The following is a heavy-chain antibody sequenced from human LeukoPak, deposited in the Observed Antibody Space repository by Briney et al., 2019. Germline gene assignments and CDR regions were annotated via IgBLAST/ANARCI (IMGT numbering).Heavy chain of an antibody. CDR2: IYTSGNT. CDR3: ARDYYDSSGTSGAFDI. CDR1: GGSIGSYY. V-gene: IGHV4-4*07. J-gene: IGHJ3*02. D-gene: IGHD3-22*01. Sequence: SETLSLTCTASGGSIGSYYWNWIRQPAGKGLEWIGRIYTSGNTNYNPSLKSRVTMSVDTSKNQFSLKLSSVTAADTAVYYCARDYYDSSGTSGAFDIWGQGTMVTVSS.